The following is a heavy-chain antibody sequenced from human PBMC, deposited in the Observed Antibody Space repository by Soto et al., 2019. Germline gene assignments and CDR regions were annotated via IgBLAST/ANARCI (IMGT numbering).Heavy chain of an antibody. V-gene: IGHV5-51*01. CDR3: ARQRRWLQSPGAYDAFDI. J-gene: IGHJ3*02. D-gene: IGHD5-12*01. CDR2: IYPGDSDT. Sequence: PGESLKISCKGSGYSFTSYWIGWVRQMPGKGLEWMGIIYPGDSDTRYSPSFQGQVTISADKSISTAYLQWSSLKASDTAMYYCARQRRWLQSPGAYDAFDIWGQGTMVTVSS. CDR1: GYSFTSYW.